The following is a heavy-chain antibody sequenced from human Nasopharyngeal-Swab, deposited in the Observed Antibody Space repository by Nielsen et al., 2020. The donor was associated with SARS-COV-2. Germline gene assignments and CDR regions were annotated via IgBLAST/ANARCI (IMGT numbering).Heavy chain of an antibody. Sequence: GESLKISCAASGFIFSDSAIHWVRRASGKGLEWVGRIRSKGNSYATEYAASVEGRFTISRDDSKNTAYLQMNSLITEDTAVYYCTRCGASCYTGKDYWGQGTLVTVSS. CDR1: GFIFSDSA. CDR3: TRCGASCYTGKDY. CDR2: IRSKGNSYAT. D-gene: IGHD2-15*01. J-gene: IGHJ4*02. V-gene: IGHV3-73*01.